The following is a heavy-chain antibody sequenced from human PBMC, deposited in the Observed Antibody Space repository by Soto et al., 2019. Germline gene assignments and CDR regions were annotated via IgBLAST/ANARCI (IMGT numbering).Heavy chain of an antibody. CDR1: GYTFTSYG. CDR3: ARDDGDRAFDI. Sequence: QVQFVQSGAEVKEPGASVKVSCKASGYTFTSYGLHWVRPAPGQSLEWMGWSNPDNGDTKHSQKFQGRVTITRDTSASTAYMELRSLRYEDTAVYYCARDDGDRAFDIWGQGTTVTVSS. V-gene: IGHV1-3*01. J-gene: IGHJ3*02. D-gene: IGHD2-21*01. CDR2: SNPDNGDT.